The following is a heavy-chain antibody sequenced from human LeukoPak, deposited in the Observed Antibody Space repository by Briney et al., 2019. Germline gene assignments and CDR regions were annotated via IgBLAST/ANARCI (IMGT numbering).Heavy chain of an antibody. V-gene: IGHV1-8*01. CDR1: GYTFTSYD. CDR2: MNPNSGNT. D-gene: IGHD6-13*01. J-gene: IGHJ4*02. CDR3: ARGSMAIAAAGTGADY. Sequence: ASVKVSCKASGYTFTSYDINWVRQATGQGLEWMGWMNPNSGNTGYAQKFQGRVTMTRNTSISTAYMELSSLRSEDTAVYYCARGSMAIAAAGTGADYWGQGTLVTVSS.